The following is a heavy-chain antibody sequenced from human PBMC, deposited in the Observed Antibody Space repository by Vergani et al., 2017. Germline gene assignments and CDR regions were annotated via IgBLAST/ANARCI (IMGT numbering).Heavy chain of an antibody. CDR3: ATKRCGTPGCQIGYFRE. D-gene: IGHD2-15*01. Sequence: QVHLVESGGGVVQPGRSLRLSCVVSGFTSSYYGMHWVRQAPGKGREWVAVISYDGTQKCYADSVKGRFTISRDNSKSTLYLQMNSLRTEDTAVYYCATKRCGTPGCQIGYFREWGQGTLVTVSS. V-gene: IGHV3-30*03. CDR2: ISYDGTQK. CDR1: GFTSSYYG. J-gene: IGHJ1*01.